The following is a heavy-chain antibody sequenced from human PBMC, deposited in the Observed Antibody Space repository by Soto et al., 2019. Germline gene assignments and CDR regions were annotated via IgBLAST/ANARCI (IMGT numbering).Heavy chain of an antibody. CDR2: ISSSSSYT. J-gene: IGHJ6*02. CDR1: GFTFSDYY. V-gene: IGHV3-11*06. Sequence: ESGGGLVKPGGSLRLSCAASGFTFSDYYMSWIRQAPGKGLEWVSYISSSSSYTDYADSVKGRFTISRDNAKNSLYLQMNSLRAEDTAVYYCARDYYDSSGYYPNSYYYGLDVWAQGTTVTVSS. CDR3: ARDYYDSSGYYPNSYYYGLDV. D-gene: IGHD3-22*01.